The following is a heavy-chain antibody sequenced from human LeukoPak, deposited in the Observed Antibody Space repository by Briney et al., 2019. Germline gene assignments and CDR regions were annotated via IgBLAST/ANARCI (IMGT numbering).Heavy chain of an antibody. Sequence: SVKVSCKASGGTFSSYAISWVRQAPGQGLEWMGGIIPIFGTANYAQKFQGRVTITAVKSTSTAYMELSSLRSEDTAVYYCARVPYSSSWYFFQHWGQGTLVIVSS. CDR1: GGTFSSYA. J-gene: IGHJ1*01. V-gene: IGHV1-69*06. CDR3: ARVPYSSSWYFFQH. D-gene: IGHD6-13*01. CDR2: IIPIFGTA.